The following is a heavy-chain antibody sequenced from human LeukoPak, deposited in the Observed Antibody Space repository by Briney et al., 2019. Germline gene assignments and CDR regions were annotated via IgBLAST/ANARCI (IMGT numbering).Heavy chain of an antibody. Sequence: GGSLRLSCAASGFTFSSYGMHWVRQAPGKGLVWVSRINSDGSSTSYADSVKGRFTISRDNAKNTLYLQMNSLRAEDTAVYYCARVSIAVAVPFDYWGQGTLVTVSS. CDR1: GFTFSSYG. CDR3: ARVSIAVAVPFDY. V-gene: IGHV3-74*01. J-gene: IGHJ4*02. D-gene: IGHD6-19*01. CDR2: INSDGSST.